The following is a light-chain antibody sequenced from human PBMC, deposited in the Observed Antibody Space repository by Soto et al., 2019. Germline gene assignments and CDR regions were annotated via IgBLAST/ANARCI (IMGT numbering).Light chain of an antibody. CDR3: QKYNSAPLT. CDR1: QVISNY. V-gene: IGKV1-27*01. CDR2: AAS. Sequence: DIQMTQSPSSLSASVGDRVTITCRASQVISNYLAWYQQKPGKVPKLPIYAASTLHSGVPSRFSGSGSGTDFTRTISSLQPEDVATYYCQKYNSAPLTFGGGTKVEIK. J-gene: IGKJ4*01.